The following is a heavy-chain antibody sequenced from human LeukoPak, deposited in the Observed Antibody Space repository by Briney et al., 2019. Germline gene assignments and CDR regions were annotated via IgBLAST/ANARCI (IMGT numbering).Heavy chain of an antibody. V-gene: IGHV6-1*01. CDR1: GDSVSSNSAA. J-gene: IGHJ6*03. CDR3: ARGRVTKIANYYYYIEV. CDR2: TYYRSKWDN. Sequence: SQTLSLTCAISGDSVSSNSAAWTWIRQSPSRRLELLGRTYYRSKWDNDYAVSVKSRITINPDTSKNQFSLQLNSVTPEDTAVYYCARGRVTKIANYYYYIEVWGKGTTVTVSS. D-gene: IGHD4-17*01.